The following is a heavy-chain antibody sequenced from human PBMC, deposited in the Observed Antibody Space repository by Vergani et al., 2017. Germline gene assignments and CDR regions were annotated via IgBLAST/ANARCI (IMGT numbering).Heavy chain of an antibody. Sequence: QVQLVQSGAEVKKPGASVKVSCKASGYTFTSYAMHWVRQAPGQRFEWMGWINAGNGNTKYSQKFQGRVTITRDTSASTAYMELSSLRSEDTAVYYCARGSSGWFSNWFDPWGQGTLVTVSS. J-gene: IGHJ5*02. CDR2: INAGNGNT. V-gene: IGHV1-3*01. D-gene: IGHD6-19*01. CDR3: ARGSSGWFSNWFDP. CDR1: GYTFTSYA.